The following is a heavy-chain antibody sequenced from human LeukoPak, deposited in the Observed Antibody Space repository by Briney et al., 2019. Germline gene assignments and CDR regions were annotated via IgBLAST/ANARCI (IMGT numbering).Heavy chain of an antibody. CDR3: ARDISLWLRYAFDI. Sequence: SSETLSLTCTVSGGSVSSSSYYWGWIRQPPGKGLEWIGSIYYSGSTYYNPSLKSRVTISVDTSKNQFSLKLSSVTAADTAVYYCARDISLWLRYAFDIWGQGTMVTVSS. J-gene: IGHJ3*02. CDR2: IYYSGST. D-gene: IGHD5-18*01. CDR1: GGSVSSSSYY. V-gene: IGHV4-39*07.